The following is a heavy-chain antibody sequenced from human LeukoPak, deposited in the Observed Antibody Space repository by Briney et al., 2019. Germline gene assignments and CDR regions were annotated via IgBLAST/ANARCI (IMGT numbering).Heavy chain of an antibody. CDR3: AKGRVVVTAPPFDY. CDR2: IWYDGSNK. CDR1: GFTFSSYG. D-gene: IGHD2-21*02. V-gene: IGHV3-33*06. J-gene: IGHJ4*02. Sequence: GRSLRLSCAASGFTFSSYGMHWVRQAPGKGLEGVAVIWYDGSNKYYADYVKGRFTISRDNSKNTLYLQMNSLRAEDTAVYYCAKGRVVVTAPPFDYWGQGTLVTVSS.